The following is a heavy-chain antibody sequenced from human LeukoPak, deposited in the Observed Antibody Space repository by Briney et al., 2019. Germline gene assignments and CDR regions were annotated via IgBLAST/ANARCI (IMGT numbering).Heavy chain of an antibody. CDR3: ARTWSSSSGDWFDP. CDR1: GYTFTGYY. CDR2: INPNSGGT. V-gene: IGHV1-2*02. D-gene: IGHD6-6*01. Sequence: AASVTVSCKASGYTFTGYYMHWVRQAPGQGLEWMGWINPNSGGTNYAQKFQGRVTMTRDTSISTAYMELSRLRSDDTAVYYCARTWSSSSGDWFDPWGQGTLVTVSS. J-gene: IGHJ5*02.